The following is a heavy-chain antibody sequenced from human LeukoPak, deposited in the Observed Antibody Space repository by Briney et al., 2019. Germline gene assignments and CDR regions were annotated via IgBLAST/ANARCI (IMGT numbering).Heavy chain of an antibody. CDR1: GGTFSSYA. J-gene: IGHJ3*02. CDR2: IIPIFGTA. Sequence: ASVKVSCKASGGTFSSYAISWVRQAPGQGLEWMGGIIPIFGTANYAQKFQGRVTITADESTSTAYMELSSLRSEDTAVYYCARGSYYDYVWGSYPRGAFDIWGQGTMVTVSS. V-gene: IGHV1-69*13. D-gene: IGHD3-16*01. CDR3: ARGSYYDYVWGSYPRGAFDI.